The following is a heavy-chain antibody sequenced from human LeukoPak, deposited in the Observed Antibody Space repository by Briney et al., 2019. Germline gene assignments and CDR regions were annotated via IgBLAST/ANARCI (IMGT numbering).Heavy chain of an antibody. D-gene: IGHD3-16*02. V-gene: IGHV3-9*01. CDR3: AKSRFYVWGSYRLYDAFDI. Sequence: PGGSLRLSCAASGFTFSSYAMSWVRQAPGKGLEWVSGISWNSGSIGYADSVKGRFTISRDNAKNSLYLQMNSLRAEDTALYYCAKSRFYVWGSYRLYDAFDIWGQGTMVTVSS. J-gene: IGHJ3*02. CDR2: ISWNSGSI. CDR1: GFTFSSYA.